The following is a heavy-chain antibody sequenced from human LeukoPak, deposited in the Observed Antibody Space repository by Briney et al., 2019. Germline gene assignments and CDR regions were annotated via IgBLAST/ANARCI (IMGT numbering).Heavy chain of an antibody. Sequence: GGSLRLSCAASGFTFDDYTMHWVRQAPGKGLEWVSGISWNSGRIGYADSVKGRFTISRDDAKNTLYLQMNSLRAEDTAVYYCVRGGESTWSWGQGTLVTVSS. V-gene: IGHV3-9*01. CDR1: GFTFDDYT. J-gene: IGHJ5*02. CDR3: VRGGESTWS. D-gene: IGHD2-15*01. CDR2: ISWNSGRI.